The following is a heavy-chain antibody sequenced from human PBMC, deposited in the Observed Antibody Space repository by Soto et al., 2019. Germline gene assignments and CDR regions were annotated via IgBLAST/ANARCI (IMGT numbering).Heavy chain of an antibody. Sequence: EVQLVESGGGLVQPGRSLRLSCAASGFTFDDYAMHWVRQAPGKGLEWVSSISPNSVSKDYVDSVKGRFTISRDNAKNSLYLQMNSLKPEDTALYYCAKDMMAKIVVVPSALDHWGHGTLLTVSS. J-gene: IGHJ4*01. CDR1: GFTFDDYA. CDR2: ISPNSVSK. D-gene: IGHD2-2*01. V-gene: IGHV3-9*01. CDR3: AKDMMAKIVVVPSALDH.